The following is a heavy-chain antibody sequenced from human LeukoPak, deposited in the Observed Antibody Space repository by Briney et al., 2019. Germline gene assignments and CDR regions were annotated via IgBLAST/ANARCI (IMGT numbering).Heavy chain of an antibody. Sequence: SQTLSLTCTVSGGSISSGDYYWSWIRQPPGKGLEWIGYIYYSGSTYYNPSLKSRVTISVDTSKNQFSLKLSPVTAADTAVYYCARGPPPGDTFDYWGQGTLVTVSS. CDR3: ARGPPPGDTFDY. CDR1: GGSISSGDYY. V-gene: IGHV4-30-4*01. D-gene: IGHD7-27*01. J-gene: IGHJ4*02. CDR2: IYYSGST.